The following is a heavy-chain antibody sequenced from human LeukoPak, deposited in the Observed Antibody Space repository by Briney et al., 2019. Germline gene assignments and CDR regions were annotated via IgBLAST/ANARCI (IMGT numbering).Heavy chain of an antibody. CDR2: ISSSRSTI. CDR3: ARDDPPGGSCLGY. Sequence: GGSPRLSCAASGFTFSSYSMNCGRQGPGKGREWVSYISSSRSTIYYADSVKGRFTISRDNAKNSLYLQMNSLRDEDTAVYYCARDDPPGGSCLGYWGQGTLVTVSS. J-gene: IGHJ4*02. CDR1: GFTFSSYS. V-gene: IGHV3-48*02. D-gene: IGHD2-15*01.